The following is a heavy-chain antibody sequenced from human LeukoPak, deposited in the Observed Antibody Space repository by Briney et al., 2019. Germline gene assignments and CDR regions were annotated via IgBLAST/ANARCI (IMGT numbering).Heavy chain of an antibody. CDR2: IYYSGST. CDR3: ARGKVGTIFGVVIIPPSV. V-gene: IGHV4-31*03. CDR1: GVSISSGGYY. Sequence: SQTLSLTCTVSGVSISSGGYYWSWIRQHPGKGLEWIGYIYYSGSTYYNPSLKSRVTISVDTSKNQFSLKLSSVTAADTAVYYCARGKVGTIFGVVIIPPSVWGQGTLVTVSS. J-gene: IGHJ4*02. D-gene: IGHD3-3*01.